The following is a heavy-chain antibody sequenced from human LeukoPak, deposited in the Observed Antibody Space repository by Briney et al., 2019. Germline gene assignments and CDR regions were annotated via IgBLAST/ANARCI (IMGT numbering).Heavy chain of an antibody. CDR2: IRSKAYGGTT. Sequence: GGSLRLSCAASGFTFSDYSMNWVRQAPGKGLEWVGFIRSKAYGGTTEYAASVKGRLTISRDDSKSIAYLQMNSLKTEDTAVYYCTRVVGRFLALDYWGQGTLVTVSS. CDR3: TRVVGRFLALDY. J-gene: IGHJ4*02. CDR1: GFTFSDYS. D-gene: IGHD3-3*01. V-gene: IGHV3-49*04.